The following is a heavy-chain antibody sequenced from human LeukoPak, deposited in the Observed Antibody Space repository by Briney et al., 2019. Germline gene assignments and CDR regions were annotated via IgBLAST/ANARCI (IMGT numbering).Heavy chain of an antibody. Sequence: ASVKVSCKASGYTFTSYAMNWVRQAPGQGLEWMGWINTNTGNPTYTQGFTGRFVFSLDTSVSTAYLQISGLKAEDTAVYYCARHLNSGWYTLPDYWGQGTLVTVSS. CDR1: GYTFTSYA. J-gene: IGHJ4*02. D-gene: IGHD6-19*01. V-gene: IGHV7-4-1*02. CDR2: INTNTGNP. CDR3: ARHLNSGWYTLPDY.